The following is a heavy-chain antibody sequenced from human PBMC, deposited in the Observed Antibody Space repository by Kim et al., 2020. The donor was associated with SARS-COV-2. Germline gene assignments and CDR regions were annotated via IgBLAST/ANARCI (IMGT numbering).Heavy chain of an antibody. D-gene: IGHD3-10*01. CDR2: GSTT. Sequence: GSTTSYADSVKGRFTISRDNAKNTLYLQRNRRRAEDTAVYYCGRSSGFLDVWGLGTTVIVSS. CDR3: GRSSGFLDV. J-gene: IGHJ6*02. V-gene: IGHV3-74*01.